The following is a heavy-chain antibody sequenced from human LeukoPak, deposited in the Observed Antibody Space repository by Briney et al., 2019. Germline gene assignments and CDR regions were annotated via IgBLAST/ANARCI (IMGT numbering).Heavy chain of an antibody. D-gene: IGHD3-22*01. CDR1: GYTFTSYY. J-gene: IGHJ3*02. V-gene: IGHV1-46*01. CDR2: IYPGGGST. CDR3: ASEYKYDSSGANAFDI. Sequence: GASVKVSCKASGYTFTSYYIHWVRQAPGQGLEWMGIIYPGGGSTSYAQKFQGRVTMTRDMSTSTVYMELSSLRSEDTAVYYCASEYKYDSSGANAFDIWGQGTMVTVSS.